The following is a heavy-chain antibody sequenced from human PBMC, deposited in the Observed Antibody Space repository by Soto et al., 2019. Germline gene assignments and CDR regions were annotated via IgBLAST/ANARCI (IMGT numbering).Heavy chain of an antibody. D-gene: IGHD1-26*01. Sequence: GGSLRLSCAASGFTFSSYGMHWVRQAPGKGLEWVAVISYDGSNKYYADSVKGRFTISRDNSKNTLYLQMNSLRAEDTAVYYCAKDVGDTTPGYYGMDVWGQGTTVTVSS. V-gene: IGHV3-30*18. CDR2: ISYDGSNK. CDR3: AKDVGDTTPGYYGMDV. CDR1: GFTFSSYG. J-gene: IGHJ6*02.